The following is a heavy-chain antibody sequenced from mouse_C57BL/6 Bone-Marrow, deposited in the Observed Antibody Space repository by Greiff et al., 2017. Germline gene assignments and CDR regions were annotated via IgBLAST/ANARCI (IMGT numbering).Heavy chain of an antibody. CDR2: IHPSDSDT. D-gene: IGHD1-1*01. CDR3: AIITTVVEYYFDY. J-gene: IGHJ2*01. CDR1: GYTFPSYW. V-gene: IGHV1-74*01. Sequence: QVQLQQPGAELVKPGASVKVSCKASGYTFPSYWMHWVKQRPGQGLEWIGRIHPSDSDTNSNQKFKGKATLTVDKSSSTAYMQLSSLTSEDSAVYYCAIITTVVEYYFDYWGQGTTLTVAS.